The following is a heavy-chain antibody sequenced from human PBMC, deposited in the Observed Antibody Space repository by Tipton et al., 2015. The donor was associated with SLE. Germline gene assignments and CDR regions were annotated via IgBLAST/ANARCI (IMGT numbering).Heavy chain of an antibody. CDR3: ARVAYDFWSGYGDYYYGMDV. D-gene: IGHD3-3*01. V-gene: IGHV4-34*01. CDR2: INHSGST. CDR1: GGSFSGYY. J-gene: IGHJ6*02. Sequence: LVQPSETLSLTCAVYGGSFSGYYWTWIRQTPGKGLEWIGEINHSGSTNYNPSLKSRVTISVDTSKNQFSLKLSSVTAADTAVYYCARVAYDFWSGYGDYYYGMDVWGQGTTVTVSS.